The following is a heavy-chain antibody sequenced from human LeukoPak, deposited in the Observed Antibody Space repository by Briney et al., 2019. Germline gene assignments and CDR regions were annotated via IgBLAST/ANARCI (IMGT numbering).Heavy chain of an antibody. CDR1: GYTFDNYW. V-gene: IGHV5-51*01. D-gene: IGHD2-8*01. CDR2: MHPDDSDI. CDR3: ATQYAQFYDF. J-gene: IGHJ4*02. Sequence: GESLQISCKGSGYTFDNYWISWVRQTPGKGLEWLGIMHPDDSDIRYSPSFQGQVTMSADRSISTAYLQWSSLKASDTATYYCATQYAQFYDFWGQGTLVTVSS.